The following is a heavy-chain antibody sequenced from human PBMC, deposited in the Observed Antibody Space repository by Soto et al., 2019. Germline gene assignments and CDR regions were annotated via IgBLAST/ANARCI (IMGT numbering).Heavy chain of an antibody. Sequence: PGGSLRLSCAASGFTFSGYYMSWIRHAPGKGLEWVSYISSSGSTIYYADSVKGRFTISRDNAKNSLYLQMNSLRAEDTAVYYCARDLRGVAARPDWFDPWGQGTLVTVSS. V-gene: IGHV3-11*01. J-gene: IGHJ5*02. CDR1: GFTFSGYY. D-gene: IGHD6-6*01. CDR2: ISSSGSTI. CDR3: ARDLRGVAARPDWFDP.